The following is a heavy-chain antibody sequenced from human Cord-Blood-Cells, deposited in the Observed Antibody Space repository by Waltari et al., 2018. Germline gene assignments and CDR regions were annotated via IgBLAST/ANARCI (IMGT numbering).Heavy chain of an antibody. Sequence: QVQLVQSGAEVKQPAASEQVSCKVSGYTITQLSMHWVRQAPGKGLEWMGGCDPEDGETNYAQKFQGRVTMTEDTSTDTAYMELSSLRSEDTAVYYCATMGYSSSWYACDIWGQGTMVTVSS. J-gene: IGHJ3*02. CDR2: CDPEDGET. V-gene: IGHV1-24*01. D-gene: IGHD6-13*01. CDR1: GYTITQLS. CDR3: ATMGYSSSWYACDI.